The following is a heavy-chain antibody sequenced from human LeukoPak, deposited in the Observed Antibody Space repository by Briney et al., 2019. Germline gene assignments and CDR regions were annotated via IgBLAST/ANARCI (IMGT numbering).Heavy chain of an antibody. Sequence: ASVKVSCKASGYTFTSYGISWVRQAPGQGLEWMGIINPSGGSTSYAQKFQGRVTMTRDTSTSTVYMELSSLRSEDTAVYYCAREEITMVRGVILNNNWFDPWGQGTLVTVSS. CDR3: AREEITMVRGVILNNNWFDP. CDR1: GYTFTSYG. CDR2: INPSGGST. D-gene: IGHD3-10*01. J-gene: IGHJ5*02. V-gene: IGHV1-46*01.